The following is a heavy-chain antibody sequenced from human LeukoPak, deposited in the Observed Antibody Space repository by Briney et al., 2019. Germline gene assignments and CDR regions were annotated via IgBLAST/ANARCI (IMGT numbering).Heavy chain of an antibody. CDR3: ARTAGRTFDY. V-gene: IGHV1-46*01. J-gene: IGHJ4*02. D-gene: IGHD6-6*01. Sequence: ASVKVSCTASGYTFTSYFMHWVRQAPGQGLEWMGIINPSGGSTSYAQKFQGRVTMTRDKSTSTVYMELSSLRAEDTAVYYCARTAGRTFDYWGQGTLVTVSS. CDR2: INPSGGST. CDR1: GYTFTSYF.